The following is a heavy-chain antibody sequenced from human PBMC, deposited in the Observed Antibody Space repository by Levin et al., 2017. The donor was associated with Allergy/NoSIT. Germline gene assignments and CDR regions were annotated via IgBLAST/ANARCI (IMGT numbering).Heavy chain of an antibody. J-gene: IGHJ4*02. V-gene: IGHV4-59*01. Sequence: PSETLSLTCTVSGGSISSYYWSWIRQPPGKGLEWIGYIYYSGSTNYNPSLKSRVTISVDTSKNQFSLKLSSVTAADTAVYYCARVAPYSIAVAGGLDYWGQGTLVTVSS. CDR1: GGSISSYY. D-gene: IGHD6-19*01. CDR3: ARVAPYSIAVAGGLDY. CDR2: IYYSGST.